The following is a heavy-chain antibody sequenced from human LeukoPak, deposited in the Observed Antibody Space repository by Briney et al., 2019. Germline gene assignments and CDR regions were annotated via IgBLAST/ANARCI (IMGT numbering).Heavy chain of an antibody. J-gene: IGHJ4*02. CDR3: ATHTMGSKKTVY. CDR1: GGSISSGSYY. CDR2: IYTSGST. Sequence: SETLSLTCTVSGGSISSGSYYWSWIRQPAGKGLEWIGRIYTSGSTNYNPSLKSRVTISVDTSKNQFSLKLSSVTAADTAVYYCATHTMGSKKTVYWGQGTLVTVSS. D-gene: IGHD3-10*01. V-gene: IGHV4-61*02.